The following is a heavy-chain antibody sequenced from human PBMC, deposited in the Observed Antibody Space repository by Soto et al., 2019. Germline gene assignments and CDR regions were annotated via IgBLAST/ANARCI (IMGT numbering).Heavy chain of an antibody. CDR1: GYNFTTYW. J-gene: IGHJ5*02. Sequence: GESLTISCQASGYNFTTYWIIWLLQMPGKGLEWMGGSDPTDSYTTYSPSFQGHVSISTDKSISTAYLQWTSLKASDTAIYYCARTHTSKIYNWFDPWGQGTRVTVSS. CDR2: SDPTDSYT. V-gene: IGHV5-10-1*01. D-gene: IGHD1-1*01. CDR3: ARTHTSKIYNWFDP.